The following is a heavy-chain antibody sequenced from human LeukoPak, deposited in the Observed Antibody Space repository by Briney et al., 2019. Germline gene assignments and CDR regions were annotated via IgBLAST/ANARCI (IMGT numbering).Heavy chain of an antibody. V-gene: IGHV3-23*01. CDR2: ISGSGGST. CDR1: GFTFSSYA. CDR3: AKESQRWYYDIKNWFDP. D-gene: IGHD3-9*01. Sequence: GGSLRLSCAASGFTFSSYAMSWVRQAPGKGLEWVSAISGSGGSTYYADSVKGRFTISRDNSKNTLYLQMNSLRAEDTAVYYCAKESQRWYYDIKNWFDPRGQGTLVTVSS. J-gene: IGHJ5*02.